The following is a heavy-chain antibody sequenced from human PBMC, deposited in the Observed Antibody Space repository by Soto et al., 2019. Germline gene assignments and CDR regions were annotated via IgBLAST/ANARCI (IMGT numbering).Heavy chain of an antibody. CDR2: IGAYSGYT. CDR3: ARAHNSGTYSFY. Sequence: QIQLQQSGAEVKKPGASVKVSCKASGYIFTTSGITWVRQAPGQGLEWMGWIGAYSGYTVYAQKVEGGVSMTTDTSTSTAYMELRSLRSDDTAVYYCARAHNSGTYSFYWGQGTLVTVSS. J-gene: IGHJ4*02. CDR1: GYIFTTSG. D-gene: IGHD3-10*01. V-gene: IGHV1-18*01.